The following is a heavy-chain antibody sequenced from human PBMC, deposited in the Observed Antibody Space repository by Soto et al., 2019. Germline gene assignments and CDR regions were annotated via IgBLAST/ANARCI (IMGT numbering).Heavy chain of an antibody. CDR1: GAFISSGYYY. CDR3: ASQYYYERVGAFDI. CDR2: VYYTGNT. D-gene: IGHD3-22*01. J-gene: IGHJ3*02. Sequence: SETLSLTCTVSGAFISSGYYYWSWGRQPPGTGLEYIGHVYYTGNTHDSPSLKSRVTMSLDTSKNQFSLKLSSVTAANTAVNYCASQYYYERVGAFDIWGQGAMVTIPS. V-gene: IGHV4-61*01.